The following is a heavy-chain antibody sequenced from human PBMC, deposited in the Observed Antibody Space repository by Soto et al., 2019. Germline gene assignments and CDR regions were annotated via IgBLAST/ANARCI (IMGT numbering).Heavy chain of an antibody. CDR1: GYTFTSYY. CDR3: ARTWIQLWSSFDY. CDR2: INPSGGST. V-gene: IGHV1-46*01. D-gene: IGHD5-18*01. Sequence: QVQLVQSGAEVKKPGASVKVSCKASGYTFTSYYMHWVRQAPGQGLEWMGIINPSGGSTSYAQKFPGRVTLARDTSTSTVYMELSSLRSEDTAVYYCARTWIQLWSSFDYWGQGTLVTVSS. J-gene: IGHJ4*02.